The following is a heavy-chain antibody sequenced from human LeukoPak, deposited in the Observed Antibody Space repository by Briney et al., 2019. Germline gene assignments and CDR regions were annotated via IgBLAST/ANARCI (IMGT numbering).Heavy chain of an antibody. V-gene: IGHV3-21*01. J-gene: IGHJ3*02. CDR3: AREHIVVVTATAGRGFAAFDI. CDR1: GFTFSSYS. CDR2: ISSSSSYI. D-gene: IGHD2-21*02. Sequence: GGSLRLSCAASGFTFSSYSMNWVRQAPGKGLEWVSSISSSSSYIYYADSVKGRFTISRDNAKNSLYLQMNSLRAEDTAVYYCAREHIVVVTATAGRGFAAFDIWGQGTMVTVSS.